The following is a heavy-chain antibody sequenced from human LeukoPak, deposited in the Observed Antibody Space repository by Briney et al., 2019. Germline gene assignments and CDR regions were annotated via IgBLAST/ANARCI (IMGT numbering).Heavy chain of an antibody. V-gene: IGHV4-59*08. CDR3: ASFTMVRGVIMTGIDY. CDR1: GGSISSYY. Sequence: SETLSLTCTVSGGSISSYYWSWIRQPPGKGLEWIGYIYYSGSTNYNPSLKSRVTISVDTSKNQFSLKLSSVTAADTAVYYCASFTMVRGVIMTGIDYWGRGTLVTVSS. J-gene: IGHJ4*02. CDR2: IYYSGST. D-gene: IGHD3-10*01.